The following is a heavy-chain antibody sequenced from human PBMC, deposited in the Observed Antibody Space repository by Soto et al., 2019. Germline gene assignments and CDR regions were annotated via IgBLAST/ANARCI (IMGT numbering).Heavy chain of an antibody. J-gene: IGHJ3*02. CDR2: IYHSGST. V-gene: IGHV4-4*02. CDR3: ARDLSPKAVAGPGAFDI. CDR1: GGSISSSNW. Sequence: QVQLQESGPGLVKPSGTLSLTCAVSGGSISSSNWWSWVLQPPGKGLEWIGEIYHSGSTNYNPSLKSRVTISVDKSKNQFSLKLSSVTAADTAVYYCARDLSPKAVAGPGAFDIWGQGTMVTVSS. D-gene: IGHD6-19*01.